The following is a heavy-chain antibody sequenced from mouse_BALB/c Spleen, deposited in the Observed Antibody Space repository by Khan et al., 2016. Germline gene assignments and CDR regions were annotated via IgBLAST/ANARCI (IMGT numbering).Heavy chain of an antibody. Sequence: QIQLVQSGPELKKPGKTVKISCKASGYTFTNYGMNWVKQAPGKGLKWMGWINTYSGESTYAEDFKGRFAFSLETSANTAYLQINTLKNEDTATXDCARYRYYYGSSRYFDVWGAGTTVTVSS. J-gene: IGHJ1*01. CDR1: GYTFTNYG. CDR2: INTYSGES. CDR3: ARYRYYYGSSRYFDV. D-gene: IGHD1-1*01. V-gene: IGHV9-3-1*01.